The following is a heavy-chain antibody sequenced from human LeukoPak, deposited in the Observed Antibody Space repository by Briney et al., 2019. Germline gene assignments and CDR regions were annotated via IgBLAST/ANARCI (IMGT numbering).Heavy chain of an antibody. D-gene: IGHD1-14*01. CDR1: GGTFSSYA. CDR2: IIPILGIA. V-gene: IGHV1-69*04. Sequence: SVKVSCKASGGTFSSYAISWVRQAPGQGLEWMGRIIPILGIANYAQKFQGRVTITADKSTGTAYMELSSLRSEDTAVYHGARSPYINAAFDYWGQGTLVTVSS. CDR3: ARSPYINAAFDY. J-gene: IGHJ4*02.